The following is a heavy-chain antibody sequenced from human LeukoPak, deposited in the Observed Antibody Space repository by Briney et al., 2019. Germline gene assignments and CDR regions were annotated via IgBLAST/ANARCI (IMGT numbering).Heavy chain of an antibody. CDR3: ATYLRNTAAGYYYYFEY. V-gene: IGHV3-7*01. CDR2: IKQDGGEI. CDR1: GFTFSNYF. Sequence: PGESLRLSCAASGFTFSNYFMSWIRQAPGKGLEWVANIKQDGGEIYYVDSVKGRFTISRDNAKNSVSLQMNSLRAEDTAIYYCATYLRNTAAGYYYYFEYWGQGTLVTVSS. J-gene: IGHJ4*02. D-gene: IGHD1-26*01.